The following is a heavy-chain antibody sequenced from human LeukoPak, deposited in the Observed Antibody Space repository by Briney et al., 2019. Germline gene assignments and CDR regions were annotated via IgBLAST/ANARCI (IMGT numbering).Heavy chain of an antibody. J-gene: IGHJ4*02. V-gene: IGHV4-30-2*01. CDR1: GDSISSGGYS. CDR3: ARAANYYGSAELDY. Sequence: PSQTLSLTCVVSGDSISSGGYSWSWIRQPPGKGLEWIGYIYHSGSTYYNPSLESRVTISVDRSKNQSSLKLSSVTAADTAVYYCARAANYYGSAELDYWGQGTLVTVSS. CDR2: IYHSGST. D-gene: IGHD3-10*01.